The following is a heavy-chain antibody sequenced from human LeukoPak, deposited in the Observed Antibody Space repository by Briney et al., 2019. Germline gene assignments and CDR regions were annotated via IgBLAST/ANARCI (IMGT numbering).Heavy chain of an antibody. Sequence: SVKVSCKASGGTFSSYAISWVRQARGQGLEWMGGIIPICGTANYAQKFQGRVTITADESTSAAYMELSSLRSDDTAVYYCARDLFDHPYDFWSGYPKPTPYYYYGMDVWGQGTTVTVSS. CDR2: IIPICGTA. J-gene: IGHJ6*02. V-gene: IGHV1-69*13. CDR1: GGTFSSYA. D-gene: IGHD3-3*01. CDR3: ARDLFDHPYDFWSGYPKPTPYYYYGMDV.